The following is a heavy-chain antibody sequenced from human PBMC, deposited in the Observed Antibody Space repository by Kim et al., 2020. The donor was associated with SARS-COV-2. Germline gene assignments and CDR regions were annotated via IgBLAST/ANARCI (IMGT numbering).Heavy chain of an antibody. D-gene: IGHD2-2*01. CDR3: ARAPLGYCSSTSCYHP. Sequence: SVKGRFPTARDNSKNTLYIQMNSLRAEDTAVYYCARAPLGYCSSTSCYHPWGQGTLVTVSS. J-gene: IGHJ5*02. V-gene: IGHV3-53*01.